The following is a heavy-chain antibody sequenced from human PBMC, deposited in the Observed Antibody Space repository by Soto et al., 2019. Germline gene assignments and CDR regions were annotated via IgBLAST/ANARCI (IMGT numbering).Heavy chain of an antibody. CDR3: ARDLNYCSGGSCPHWYFDL. D-gene: IGHD2-15*01. V-gene: IGHV1-3*01. CDR2: INAGNGNT. Sequence: GTSVKVSCKDSGYTFTSYARHWVRQAPGQRLEWMGWINAGNGNTKYSQKFQGRVTITRDTSASTAYMELSSLRSEDTAVYYCARDLNYCSGGSCPHWYFDLWGRGTLVTVS. J-gene: IGHJ2*01. CDR1: GYTFTSYA.